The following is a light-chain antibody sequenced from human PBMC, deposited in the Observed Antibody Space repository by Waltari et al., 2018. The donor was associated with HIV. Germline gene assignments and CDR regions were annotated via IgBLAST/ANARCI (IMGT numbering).Light chain of an antibody. CDR3: LQLKTFPRT. CDR1: QDIGNQ. V-gene: IGKV1-17*01. Sequence: DIQMTQSPDSLYASVGERVVVTCRACQDIGNQLGWYRQRPGQVPERLIHSSSTLPGGVPLRIRCIGSGTDFRLTITSLQSEDVGTYFCLQLKTFPRTFGRGTRV. CDR2: SSS. J-gene: IGKJ4*02.